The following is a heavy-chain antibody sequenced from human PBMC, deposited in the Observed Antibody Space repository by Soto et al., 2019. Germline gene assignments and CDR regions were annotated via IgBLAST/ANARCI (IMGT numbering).Heavy chain of an antibody. J-gene: IGHJ6*02. CDR2: MNPNSGNT. CDR1: GYTFTSYD. CDR3: ARGVGLELGYYYYGMDV. V-gene: IGHV1-8*01. Sequence: QVQLVQSGAEVKKPGASVKVSCKASGYTFTSYDINWVRQATGQGLEWMGWMNPNSGNTGYAQKFQGRVTMTRNTSISTAYMELSSLRSEDTALYYCARGVGLELGYYYYGMDVWGQGTTVTVSS. D-gene: IGHD1-7*01.